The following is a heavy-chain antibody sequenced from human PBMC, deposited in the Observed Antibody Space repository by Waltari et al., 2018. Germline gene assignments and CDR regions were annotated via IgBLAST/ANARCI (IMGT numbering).Heavy chain of an antibody. V-gene: IGHV4-39*07. CDR1: GGSISSSSYY. J-gene: IGHJ4*02. D-gene: IGHD3-10*01. CDR3: ARDIKGYFDY. CDR2: IYYRGST. Sequence: QLQLQESGPGLVKPSETLSLTCTVSGGSISSSSYYWGWIRQPPGKGLEWIGSIYYRGSTYYNPSLKSRVTISVDTSKNQFSLKLSSVTAADTAVYYCARDIKGYFDYWGQGTLVTVSS.